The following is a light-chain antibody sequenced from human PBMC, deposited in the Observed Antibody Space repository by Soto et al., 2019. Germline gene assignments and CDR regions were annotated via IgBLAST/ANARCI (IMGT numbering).Light chain of an antibody. CDR2: KAS. J-gene: IGKJ1*01. Sequence: DIQMTQSPSTLSASVGDRVTITCRASQSISSWLAWYQQKPGKAPKLLIYKASSLESGVPSRFSGSGSGTEFTLTISSLQPDDFATYYCQQYNSYPGTFGQGTKVDFK. CDR3: QQYNSYPGT. V-gene: IGKV1-5*03. CDR1: QSISSW.